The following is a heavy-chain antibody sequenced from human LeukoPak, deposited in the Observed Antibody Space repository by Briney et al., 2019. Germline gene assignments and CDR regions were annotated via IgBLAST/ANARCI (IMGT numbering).Heavy chain of an antibody. Sequence: GGSLRLSCAASGFTFSSYWMHWVRQAPGKGLVWVSRINSDGSSTIYADSAKGRFTISRENATNTLYLQMNSLRAEDTAVYYCAREGYDFWSGYAYYFDYWGQGTLVTVSS. CDR1: GFTFSSYW. J-gene: IGHJ4*02. CDR2: INSDGSST. V-gene: IGHV3-74*01. CDR3: AREGYDFWSGYAYYFDY. D-gene: IGHD3-3*01.